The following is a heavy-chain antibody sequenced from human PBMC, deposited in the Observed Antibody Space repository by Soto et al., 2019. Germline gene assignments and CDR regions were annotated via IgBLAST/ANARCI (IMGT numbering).Heavy chain of an antibody. Sequence: PSETLSLTCTVSGGSISTYYWSWIRQPPGKGLEWIGNIYYIGSASYNPSLKSRVTMSVDTSKNQFSLKLSSMTAADTAVYYCARQGNGPTGSAFLDYWGQGTLVTVSS. CDR1: GGSISTYY. D-gene: IGHD2-8*02. CDR3: ARQGNGPTGSAFLDY. CDR2: IYYIGSA. V-gene: IGHV4-59*08. J-gene: IGHJ4*02.